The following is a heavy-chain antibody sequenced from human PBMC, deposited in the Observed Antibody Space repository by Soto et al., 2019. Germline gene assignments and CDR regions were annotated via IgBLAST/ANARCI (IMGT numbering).Heavy chain of an antibody. CDR3: ARGVYYYGSGSYSKFDY. J-gene: IGHJ4*02. D-gene: IGHD3-10*01. CDR2: ISSSSSYI. CDR1: GFTFSSYS. V-gene: IGHV3-21*01. Sequence: EVQLVESGGGLVKPGGSLRLSCAASGFTFSSYSMNWVRQAPGKGLEWVSSISSSSSYIYYADSVKGRFTISRDNAKNSLYLQMNSLRAEETAVYYCARGVYYYGSGSYSKFDYWGQGTLVTVSS.